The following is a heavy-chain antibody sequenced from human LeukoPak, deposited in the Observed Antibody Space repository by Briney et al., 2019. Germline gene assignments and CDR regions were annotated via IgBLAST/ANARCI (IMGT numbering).Heavy chain of an antibody. CDR3: ARLGSGSYYKRAFDY. V-gene: IGHV4-34*01. J-gene: IGHJ4*02. Sequence: SETLSLTCAVYGGSFSGYYWSWIRQPPGKGLEWIGEINHSGSTNYNPSLKSRVTISVDTSKNQFSLKLSSVTAADTAVYYCARLGSGSYYKRAFDYWGQGTLVTVSS. CDR1: GGSFSGYY. D-gene: IGHD3-10*01. CDR2: INHSGST.